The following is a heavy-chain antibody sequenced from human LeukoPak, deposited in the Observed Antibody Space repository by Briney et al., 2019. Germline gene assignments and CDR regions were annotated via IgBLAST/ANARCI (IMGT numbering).Heavy chain of an antibody. V-gene: IGHV4-34*01. CDR2: INHSGST. CDR3: ARGGFWSGYHHFDY. Sequence: SETTSLTCAVYGGSFSGYYWSWIRQPPGKGLEWIGEINHSGSTNYNPSLKSRVTISVDTSKNQLSLKLSSVTAADTAVYYCARGGFWSGYHHFDYWGQGTLVTVSS. J-gene: IGHJ4*02. CDR1: GGSFSGYY. D-gene: IGHD3-3*01.